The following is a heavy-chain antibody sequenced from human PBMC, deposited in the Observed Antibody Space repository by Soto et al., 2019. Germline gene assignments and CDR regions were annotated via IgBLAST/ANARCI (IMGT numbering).Heavy chain of an antibody. D-gene: IGHD3-16*02. CDR3: ARGDKLSLYPQLDY. J-gene: IGHJ4*02. CDR2: INVNSGGT. V-gene: IGHV1-2*02. CDR1: GYTFTGNY. Sequence: QVQLVQSGAEVKKPGASVKVSCKASGYTFTGNYMHWVRQAPGQGFEWMGWINVNSGGTKYAQKFQGGVTMTRDTSISTADMELSRLRSDDTAVYYCARGDKLSLYPQLDYWGQGTLVTVSS.